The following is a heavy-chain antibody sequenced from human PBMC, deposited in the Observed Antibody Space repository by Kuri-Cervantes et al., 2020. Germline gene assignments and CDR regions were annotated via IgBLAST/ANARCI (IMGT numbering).Heavy chain of an antibody. J-gene: IGHJ6*02. D-gene: IGHD3-3*01. Sequence: GESLKISCAASGFAFSYAWMNWVRQVPGKGLEWVGRIKSESDGGTTDYVAPVKGRFTISRDDSKNTLYLQMNSLRAEDTAVYYCAKDLRYYDFWSGYYKWGDYYGMDVWGQGTTVTVSS. CDR1: GFAFSYAW. CDR3: AKDLRYYDFWSGYYKWGDYYGMDV. CDR2: IKSESDGGTT. V-gene: IGHV3-15*01.